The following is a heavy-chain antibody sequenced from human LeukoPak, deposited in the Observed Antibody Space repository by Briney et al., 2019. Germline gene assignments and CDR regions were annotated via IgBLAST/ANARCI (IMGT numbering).Heavy chain of an antibody. CDR3: ARDGGSDAFDI. CDR2: INPSGGST. V-gene: IGHV1-46*01. J-gene: IGHJ3*02. CDR1: GYTFTSYY. Sequence: ATVKVSCKASGYTFTSYYMHWVRQAPGQGLEWMGIINPSGGSTSYAQKFQGRVTMTRDTSTSTVYMELSSLRSEDTAVYYCARDGGSDAFDIWGQGTMVTVSS.